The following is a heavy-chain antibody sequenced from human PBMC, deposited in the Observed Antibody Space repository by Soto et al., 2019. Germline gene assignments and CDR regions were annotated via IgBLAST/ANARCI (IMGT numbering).Heavy chain of an antibody. V-gene: IGHV3-23*01. CDR3: AKVFSPELGNYFDH. CDR1: GFTLDTFV. CDR2: VTASGGRA. Sequence: EVQLLESGGGWGQPGGSLRLSCAASGFTLDTFVMSWVRQVAGKGLEWVSTVTASGGRAYYADSVKGRFTISRDNAKNTVFLEMNSLRAEDTAVYYCAKVFSPELGNYFDHWGQGTLVTVSS. D-gene: IGHD1-7*01. J-gene: IGHJ4*02.